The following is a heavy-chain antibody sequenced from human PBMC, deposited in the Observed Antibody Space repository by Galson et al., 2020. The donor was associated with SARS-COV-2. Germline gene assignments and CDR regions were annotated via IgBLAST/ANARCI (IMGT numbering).Heavy chain of an antibody. J-gene: IGHJ4*02. D-gene: IGHD6-19*01. CDR1: GFTFSSYG. V-gene: IGHV3-33*06. Sequence: GGSLRLSCAASGFTFSSYGMHWVRQAPGKGLEWVAVIWYDGSNKYYADSVKGRFTISRDNSKNTLYLQMNSLRAEDTAVYYCAKCGLSYSSGCYFDYWGQGTLVTVSS. CDR2: IWYDGSNK. CDR3: AKCGLSYSSGCYFDY.